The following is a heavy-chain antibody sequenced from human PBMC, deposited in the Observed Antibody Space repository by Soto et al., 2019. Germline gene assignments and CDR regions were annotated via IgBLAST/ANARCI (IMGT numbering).Heavy chain of an antibody. J-gene: IGHJ4*02. D-gene: IGHD6-19*01. CDR2: ISWNSGSI. CDR3: AKDNSAFGGWDGASFDY. Sequence: GGSLRLSCAASGFTFDDYAMHWVRQAPGKGLEWVSGISWNSGSIGYADSVKGRFTISRDNAKNSLYLQMNSLRAEDTALYYCAKDNSAFGGWDGASFDYWGQGTLVTVSS. V-gene: IGHV3-9*01. CDR1: GFTFDDYA.